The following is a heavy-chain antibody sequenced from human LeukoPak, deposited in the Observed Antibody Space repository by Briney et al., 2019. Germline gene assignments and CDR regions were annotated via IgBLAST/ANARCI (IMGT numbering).Heavy chain of an antibody. J-gene: IGHJ4*02. D-gene: IGHD3-9*01. Sequence: ASVKVSCKASGYTFTGYYMHWVRQAPGQGLEWMGWINPNSGGTNYAQKFQGRVTMTRDTSISTAYMELRSLRSEDTAVYYCARRPSKYYDILTGYYRSEFDSWGQGTLVTVSS. CDR1: GYTFTGYY. V-gene: IGHV1-2*02. CDR2: INPNSGGT. CDR3: ARRPSKYYDILTGYYRSEFDS.